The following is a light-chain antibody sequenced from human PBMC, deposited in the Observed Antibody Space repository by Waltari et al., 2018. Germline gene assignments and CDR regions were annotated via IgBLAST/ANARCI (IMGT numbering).Light chain of an antibody. CDR3: HQHYTTPWT. J-gene: IGKJ1*01. CDR2: WAS. V-gene: IGKV4-1*01. Sequence: DIVMTQYPDSLAVSLGERATLNCKSTQTVLYRDNNKNYLTWYQQKPGQPPKLLFSWASIRESGVPDRLSASGSGTDFTLTISSLQAEDVAVYYCHQHYTTPWTFGQGTKVEIK. CDR1: QTVLYRDNNKNY.